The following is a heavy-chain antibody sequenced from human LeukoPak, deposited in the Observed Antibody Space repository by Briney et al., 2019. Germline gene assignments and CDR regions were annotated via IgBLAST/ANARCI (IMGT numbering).Heavy chain of an antibody. V-gene: IGHV3-48*03. Sequence: GGSLRLSCAASGFTFSSYEMNWVRQAPGKGLEWISFISSSGGTIYYADSVKGRFTISRDNAKNSLYLQMNSLRAEDTAVYVCAREKDYWGQGTLVTVSS. J-gene: IGHJ4*02. CDR1: GFTFSSYE. CDR3: AREKDY. CDR2: ISSSGGTI.